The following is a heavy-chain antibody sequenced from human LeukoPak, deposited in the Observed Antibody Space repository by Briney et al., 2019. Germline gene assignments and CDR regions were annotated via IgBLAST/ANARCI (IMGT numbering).Heavy chain of an antibody. V-gene: IGHV3-23*01. CDR3: AKVNYDSSGWDAFDI. CDR2: ISGSGGST. D-gene: IGHD3-22*01. Sequence: GGSLRLSCAASGFTFSSYAMSWVRQAPGQGLEWVSGISGSGGSTYYADSVKGRFTISRDNSQNTLYLQMNSLRAEDTAVYYCAKVNYDSSGWDAFDIWGQGTMVTVSS. J-gene: IGHJ3*02. CDR1: GFTFSSYA.